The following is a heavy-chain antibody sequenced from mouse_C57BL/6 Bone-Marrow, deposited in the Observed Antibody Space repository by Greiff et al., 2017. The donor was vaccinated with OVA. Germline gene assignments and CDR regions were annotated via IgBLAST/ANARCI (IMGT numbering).Heavy chain of an antibody. Sequence: QVQLQQSGAELVRPGASVKMTCTASGYTFTSYNKHWVKQTPRHGLEWIGAIYPINGDTSYNPKVNGKATLTVDKSSSTAYMQLSSLTSEDSAVYFCARRHWYFDVWGTGTTVTVSS. CDR1: GYTFTSYN. J-gene: IGHJ1*03. CDR2: IYPINGDT. V-gene: IGHV1-12*01. CDR3: ARRHWYFDV.